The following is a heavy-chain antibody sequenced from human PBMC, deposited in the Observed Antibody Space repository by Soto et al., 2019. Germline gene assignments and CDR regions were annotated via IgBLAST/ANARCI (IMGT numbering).Heavy chain of an antibody. D-gene: IGHD3-3*01. V-gene: IGHV1-3*01. CDR2: INAGNGNT. CDR3: ARDYGLQFLEWLLFDY. J-gene: IGHJ4*02. CDR1: GYTFTSYA. Sequence: ASVKVSCKASGYTFTSYAMHWVRQAPGQRLEWMGWINAGNGNTKYSQKFQGRVTITRDTSASTAYMELSSLRSEDTAVYYCARDYGLQFLEWLLFDYWGQGTLVTVSS.